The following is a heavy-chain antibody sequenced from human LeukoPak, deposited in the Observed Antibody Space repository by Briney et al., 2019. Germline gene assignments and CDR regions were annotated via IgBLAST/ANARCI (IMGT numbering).Heavy chain of an antibody. CDR2: IGGSGTRT. V-gene: IGHV3-23*01. J-gene: IGHJ6*03. D-gene: IGHD6-19*01. CDR1: GFTFRNYW. Sequence: GGSLSLSCVASGFTFRNYWMTWVRQAPGKGLEWVSGIGGSGTRTYYADSVKGRFTISRDNAKNSLYLQMNSLRAEDTAVYYCAREVSSGGRTYYYYYMDVWGKGTTVTVSS. CDR3: AREVSSGGRTYYYYYMDV.